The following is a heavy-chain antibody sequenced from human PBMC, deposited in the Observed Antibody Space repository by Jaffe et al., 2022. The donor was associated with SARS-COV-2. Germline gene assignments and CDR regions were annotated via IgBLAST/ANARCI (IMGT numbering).Heavy chain of an antibody. CDR3: AKGVVVTAIPWNDAFDI. V-gene: IGHV3-23*01. CDR2: ISGSGGST. Sequence: EVQLLESGGGLVQPGGSLRLSCAASGFTFSSYAMSWVRQAPGKGLEWVSAISGSGGSTYYADSVKGRFTISRDNSKNTLYLQMNSLRAEDTAVYYCAKGVVVTAIPWNDAFDIWGQGTMVTVSS. J-gene: IGHJ3*02. D-gene: IGHD2-21*02. CDR1: GFTFSSYA.